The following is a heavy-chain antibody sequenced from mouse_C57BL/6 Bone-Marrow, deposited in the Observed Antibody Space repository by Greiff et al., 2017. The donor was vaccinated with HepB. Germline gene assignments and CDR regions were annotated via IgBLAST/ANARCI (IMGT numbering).Heavy chain of an antibody. V-gene: IGHV1-55*01. Sequence: QVQLQQPGAELVKPGASVKMSCKASGYTFTSYWITWVKQRPGQGLEWIGDIYPGSGSTNYNEKFKSKATLTVDTSSSTAYMQLSSLTSEDSAVYYCARSGGRHLRLQFVDYWGQGTTLTVSS. D-gene: IGHD3-2*02. CDR1: GYTFTSYW. CDR3: ARSGGRHLRLQFVDY. CDR2: IYPGSGST. J-gene: IGHJ2*01.